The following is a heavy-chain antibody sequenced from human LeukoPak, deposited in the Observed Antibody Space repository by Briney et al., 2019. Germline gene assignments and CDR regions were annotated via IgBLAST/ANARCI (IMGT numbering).Heavy chain of an antibody. J-gene: IGHJ4*02. CDR3: TRGGSGYSYGPSHY. V-gene: IGHV3-7*03. Sequence: TGGSLRLSCVASGFIFHNYWMSWVRQAPGKGLEWVANIKQLESEKYYVDSVKGRFTISRDNAKNSLYLQMNSPRAEDTAVYYCTRGGSGYSYGPSHYWGQGTLVTVSS. CDR1: GFIFHNYW. CDR2: IKQLESEK. D-gene: IGHD5-18*01.